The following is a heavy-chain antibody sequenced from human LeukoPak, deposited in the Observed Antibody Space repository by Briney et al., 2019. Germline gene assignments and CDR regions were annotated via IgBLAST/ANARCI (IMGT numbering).Heavy chain of an antibody. CDR3: ASARYDILTGYWFDP. CDR1: GYSISSGYY. CDR2: IYHSGST. V-gene: IGHV4-38-2*01. Sequence: PSETLSLTCAVSGYSISSGYYWGWIRQPPGKGLEWIGSIYHSGSTYYNPSLKGRVTISVDTSKNQFSLKLSSVTAADTAVYYCASARYDILTGYWFDPWGQGTLVTVSS. D-gene: IGHD3-9*01. J-gene: IGHJ5*02.